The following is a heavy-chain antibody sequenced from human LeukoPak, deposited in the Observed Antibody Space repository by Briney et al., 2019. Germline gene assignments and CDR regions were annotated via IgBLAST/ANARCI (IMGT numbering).Heavy chain of an antibody. V-gene: IGHV3-15*01. J-gene: IGHJ4*02. D-gene: IGHD6-13*01. CDR1: GFTFNSYW. Sequence: GGSLRLSCAASGFTFNSYWMSWVRQAPGKGLEWVGRIKSKTDGGTTDYAAPVKGRFTISRDDSKNTLYLQMNSLKTEDTAVYYCTRQQLVFDYWGQGTLVTVSS. CDR2: IKSKTDGGTT. CDR3: TRQQLVFDY.